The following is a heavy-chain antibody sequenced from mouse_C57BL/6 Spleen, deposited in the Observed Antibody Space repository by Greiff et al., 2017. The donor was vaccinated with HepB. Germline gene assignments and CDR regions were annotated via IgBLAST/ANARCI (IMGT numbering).Heavy chain of an antibody. CDR1: GYTFTSYW. Sequence: QVQLQQSGAELVKPGASVKLSCKASGYTFTSYWMQWVKQRPGQGLEWIGEIDPSDSYTNYNQKFKGKATLTVDTSSSTAYMQLSSLTSEDSAVYYCARGERLSSYNWYFDVWGTGTTVTVSS. CDR3: ARGERLSSYNWYFDV. CDR2: IDPSDSYT. J-gene: IGHJ1*03. V-gene: IGHV1-50*01. D-gene: IGHD1-1*01.